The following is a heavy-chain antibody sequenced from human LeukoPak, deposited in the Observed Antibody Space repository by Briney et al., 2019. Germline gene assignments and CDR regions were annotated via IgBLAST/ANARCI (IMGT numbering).Heavy chain of an antibody. CDR2: INWNGGST. CDR1: GFTFDDYG. D-gene: IGHD2-2*01. V-gene: IGHV3-20*04. CDR3: ARDYCRSTSCYFFDY. Sequence: GGSLRLSCAASGFTFDDYGMSWVRQAPGKGLEWVSGINWNGGSTGYTDPVKGRFTISRDNAKNSLYLQMNSLRAEDTALYYCARDYCRSTSCYFFDYWGQGTLVTVSS. J-gene: IGHJ4*02.